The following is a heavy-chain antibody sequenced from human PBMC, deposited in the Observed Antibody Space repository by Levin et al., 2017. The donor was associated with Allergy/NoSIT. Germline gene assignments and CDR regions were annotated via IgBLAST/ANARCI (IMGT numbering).Heavy chain of an antibody. CDR1: GYTFISYG. D-gene: IGHD6-19*01. Sequence: ASVKVSCKASGYTFISYGISWVRQAPGQGLEWMGWISTYNGNTNYAQKLQGRVTMTTDTSTSTAYMELRSLRSDDTAVYYCARDRVAVAVYYFDYWGQGTLVTVSS. V-gene: IGHV1-18*01. J-gene: IGHJ4*02. CDR2: ISTYNGNT. CDR3: ARDRVAVAVYYFDY.